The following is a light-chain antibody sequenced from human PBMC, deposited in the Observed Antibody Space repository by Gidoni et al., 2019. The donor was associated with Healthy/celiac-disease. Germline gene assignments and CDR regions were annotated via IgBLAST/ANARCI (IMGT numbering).Light chain of an antibody. Sequence: QSALTQPRSVSGSPGPSVTISCTGTSSDVGGYNYVSWYQQHPGKAPKLMIYDVSKRPSGVPDRFSGSKSGNTASLTISGLQAEDEADYYCSSYAGSYTFVVFGGGTKLTVL. CDR2: DVS. J-gene: IGLJ2*01. CDR1: SSDVGGYNY. CDR3: SSYAGSYTFVV. V-gene: IGLV2-11*01.